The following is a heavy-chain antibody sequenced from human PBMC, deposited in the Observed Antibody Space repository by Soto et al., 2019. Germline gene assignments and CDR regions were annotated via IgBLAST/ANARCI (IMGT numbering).Heavy chain of an antibody. Sequence: PGGSLRLSCAASGFTVSNYHMNWVRQAPGKGLEWVSSISSSSSYIYYADSVKGRFTISRDNAKNSLYLQMNSLRAEDTAVYYCARDQPGYSYGYGLGYWGQGTLVTAPQ. CDR2: ISSSSSYI. V-gene: IGHV3-21*01. J-gene: IGHJ4*02. D-gene: IGHD5-18*01. CDR3: ARDQPGYSYGYGLGY. CDR1: GFTVSNYH.